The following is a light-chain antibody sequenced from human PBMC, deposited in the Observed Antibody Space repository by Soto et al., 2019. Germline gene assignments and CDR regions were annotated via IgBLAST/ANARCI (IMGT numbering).Light chain of an antibody. V-gene: IGKV1-13*02. Sequence: IPFTQPPASLWGSIVVTASITCRASQGIATGLAWYQQKPGAPPRLLIYDASILQRGVPSRFSGSGSGTHFILTISNLQPEDFATYYGQQCHSMFGQGTRLEIK. CDR3: QQCHSM. CDR2: DAS. CDR1: QGIATG. J-gene: IGKJ5*01.